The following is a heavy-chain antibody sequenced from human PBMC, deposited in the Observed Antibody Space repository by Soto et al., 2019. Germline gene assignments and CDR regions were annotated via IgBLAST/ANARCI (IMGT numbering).Heavy chain of an antibody. Sequence: QVQLVESGGGLVPPGGSLRLSCAGSGFNFGDSYMSWIRQAPGEGLEWLSYISPGSRYPAYADSVKGRFTISRDNAKGSLFLQMMSLTAEDTAIYYCVRGGGGGLFDPWGQGTMVTVSS. CDR3: VRGGGGGLFDP. J-gene: IGHJ5*02. V-gene: IGHV3-11*06. CDR2: ISPGSRYP. CDR1: GFNFGDSY. D-gene: IGHD2-15*01.